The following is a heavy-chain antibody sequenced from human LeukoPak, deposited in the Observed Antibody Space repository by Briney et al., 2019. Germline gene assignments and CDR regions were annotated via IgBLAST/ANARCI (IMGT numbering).Heavy chain of an antibody. D-gene: IGHD3-10*01. CDR1: GFTFSSYG. CDR2: ISYDGSNK. J-gene: IGHJ4*02. CDR3: AKESWFGELFPLDY. Sequence: GRSLRLSCAASGFTFSSYGMHWVRQAPGKGLEWVAVISYDGSNKYYADSVKGRVTISRDNSKYTLYLQMNSLRAEDTAVYYCAKESWFGELFPLDYWGQGTLVTVSS. V-gene: IGHV3-30*18.